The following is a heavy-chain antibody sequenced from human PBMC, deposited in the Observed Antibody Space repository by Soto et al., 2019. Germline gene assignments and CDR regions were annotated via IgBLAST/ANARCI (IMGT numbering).Heavy chain of an antibody. D-gene: IGHD2-15*01. CDR1: GYTFTSYG. V-gene: IGHV1-18*01. J-gene: IGHJ6*02. CDR2: ISAYNGNT. CDR3: AKSPTPGSATPSYYGMDV. Sequence: ASVKVSCKASGYTFTSYGISWVRQAPGQGLEWMGWISAYNGNTNYAQKLQGRVTMTTDTSTSTAYMELRSLRSDDTAVYYCAKSPTPGSATPSYYGMDVWGLGTTVTVSS.